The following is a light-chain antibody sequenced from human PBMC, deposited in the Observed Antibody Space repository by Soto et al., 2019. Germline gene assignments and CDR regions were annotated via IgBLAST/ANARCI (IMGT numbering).Light chain of an antibody. J-gene: IGLJ1*01. CDR2: DVN. Sequence: QSALTQPASVSGSPGQSITISCTGASGDVGGYNYVSWYQQRPGKAPKLMIFDVNNRPSGVSNRFSGSKSGNTASLTISGLQAEDEADYYCCSYTSSTPYVFGTGTKLTVL. CDR3: CSYTSSTPYV. V-gene: IGLV2-14*01. CDR1: SGDVGGYNY.